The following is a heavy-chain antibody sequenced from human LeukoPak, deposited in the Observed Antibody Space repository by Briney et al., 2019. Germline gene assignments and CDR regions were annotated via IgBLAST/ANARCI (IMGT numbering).Heavy chain of an antibody. V-gene: IGHV4-39*07. D-gene: IGHD3-10*01. CDR3: ARVPHYYGSGSYGYFDL. J-gene: IGHJ2*01. Sequence: SETLSLTCTVSGGSISSSSYYWGWIRQPPGKGLEWIGSIYYSGSTYYNPSLKSRVTISVDTSKNQFSLKLSSVTAADTAVYYCARVPHYYGSGSYGYFDLWGRGTLVTVSS. CDR1: GGSISSSSYY. CDR2: IYYSGST.